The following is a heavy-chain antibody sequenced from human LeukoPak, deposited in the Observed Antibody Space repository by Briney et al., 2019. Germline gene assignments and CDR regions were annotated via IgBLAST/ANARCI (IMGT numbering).Heavy chain of an antibody. J-gene: IGHJ4*02. CDR1: GGTFSSYA. CDR3: ARDDGYSQSLVDY. D-gene: IGHD3-22*01. V-gene: IGHV1-69*04. Sequence: GASVKVSCKASGGTFSSYAISWVRQAPGQGLEWMGRIIPILGIANYAQKSQGRVTITADKSTSTAYMELSSLRSEDTAVYYCARDDGYSQSLVDYWGQGTLVTVSS. CDR2: IIPILGIA.